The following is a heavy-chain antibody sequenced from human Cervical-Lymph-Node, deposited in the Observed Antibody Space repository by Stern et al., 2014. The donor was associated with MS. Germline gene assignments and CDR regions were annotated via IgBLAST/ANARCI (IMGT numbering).Heavy chain of an antibody. D-gene: IGHD3-16*01. Sequence: VQLVQSGGGVVQPGTSLRLSCAASGFSFSNYAVHWVRQAPGKGLEGGVVISNDGNKKSYADSVKGRFTISRDNSNNTLYLQMNSLRFEDTAVYYCARGGDYIWGSPVDHWGQGTLVSVSS. V-gene: IGHV3-30-3*01. CDR2: ISNDGNKK. CDR3: ARGGDYIWGSPVDH. J-gene: IGHJ4*02. CDR1: GFSFSNYA.